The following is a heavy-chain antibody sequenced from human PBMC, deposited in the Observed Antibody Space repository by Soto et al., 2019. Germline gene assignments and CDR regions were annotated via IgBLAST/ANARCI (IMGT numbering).Heavy chain of an antibody. V-gene: IGHV1-2*02. CDR1: GYTFTGYY. J-gene: IGHJ4*02. Sequence: ASVKVSCRASGYTFTGYYVHWVRQAPGQGLEWVGWINPNSGATTYAQKFLGRVTMTRDTSIITAHMELSSLTSDDTAMYYCARDMVSTIGDFDYWGQGTLVTVSS. CDR2: INPNSGAT. D-gene: IGHD3-16*01. CDR3: ARDMVSTIGDFDY.